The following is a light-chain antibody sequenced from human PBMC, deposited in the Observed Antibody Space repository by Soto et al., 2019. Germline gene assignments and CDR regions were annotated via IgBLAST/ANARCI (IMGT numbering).Light chain of an antibody. CDR3: CSYAGGSTWV. J-gene: IGLJ3*02. Sequence: QSALTQPASVSGTPGQSITISCTGTSSDVGSYNLVSWYQHRPGKAPQLIIYGGNKRPSGVSNRFSDSKSGNTASLTISGLQAEDEADYYCCSYAGGSTWVFGGRTKVTVL. CDR2: GGN. V-gene: IGLV2-23*01. CDR1: SSDVGSYNL.